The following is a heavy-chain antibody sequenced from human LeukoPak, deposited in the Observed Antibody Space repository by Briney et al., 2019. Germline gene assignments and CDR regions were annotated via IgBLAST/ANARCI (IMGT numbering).Heavy chain of an antibody. CDR3: TSLASGYDV. D-gene: IGHD5-12*01. J-gene: IGHJ4*02. CDR2: IRSKAYGGTT. CDR1: GFTFGDYA. V-gene: IGHV3-49*04. Sequence: PGGSLRLSCTASGFTFGDYAMSWVRQAPGKGLEWVGFIRSKAYGGTTEYAASVKGRFTISRDDSRSIAYLQMNSLKTEDTAVYYCTSLASGYDVWGQETLVTVSS.